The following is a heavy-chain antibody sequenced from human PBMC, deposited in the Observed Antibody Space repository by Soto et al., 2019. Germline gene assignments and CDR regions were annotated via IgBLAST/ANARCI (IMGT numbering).Heavy chain of an antibody. V-gene: IGHV3-30-3*01. CDR2: ISYDGSNK. J-gene: IGHJ6*02. CDR1: GFTFSSYA. Sequence: LRLSCAASGFTFSSYAMHWVRQAPGKGLEWVAVISYDGSNKYYADSVKGRFTISRDNSKNTLYLQMNSLRAEDTAVYYCARDTGGYSYGYPTATNGMDVWGQGTTVTVSS. CDR3: ARDTGGYSYGYPTATNGMDV. D-gene: IGHD5-18*01.